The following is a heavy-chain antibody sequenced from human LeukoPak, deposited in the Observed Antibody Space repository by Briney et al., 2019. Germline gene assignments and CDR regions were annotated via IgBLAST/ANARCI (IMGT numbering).Heavy chain of an antibody. CDR3: AKHRDYTYYYIDY. CDR1: GFTLSSYA. J-gene: IGHJ4*02. V-gene: IGHV3-23*01. Sequence: GGSLRLSCAASGFTLSSYAMSWVRQAPGRGLEWVSGISGSGGNTYYADSVKGRFTISRDNSKNTLYLQMNSLRAEDTAVYYCAKHRDYTYYYIDYWGQGTLVTVSS. D-gene: IGHD3-16*01. CDR2: ISGSGGNT.